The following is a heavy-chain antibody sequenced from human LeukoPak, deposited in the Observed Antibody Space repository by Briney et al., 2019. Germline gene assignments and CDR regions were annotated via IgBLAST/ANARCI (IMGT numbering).Heavy chain of an antibody. Sequence: GGSLRLSCAASGFTVSSNYMSWVRQAPGKGLEWVSVIYSGGSTYYADSVKGRFTISRDNSKNTLYLQMNSLRAEDTAVYYCARVWGGATGGMDYWGQGTLVTVSS. CDR3: ARVWGGATGGMDY. V-gene: IGHV3-53*01. CDR2: IYSGGST. CDR1: GFTVSSNY. D-gene: IGHD1-26*01. J-gene: IGHJ4*02.